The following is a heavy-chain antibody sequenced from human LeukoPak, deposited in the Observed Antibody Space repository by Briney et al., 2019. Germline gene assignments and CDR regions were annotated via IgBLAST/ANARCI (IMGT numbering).Heavy chain of an antibody. V-gene: IGHV1-8*01. CDR3: ARGREMATIVHYYYGMDV. D-gene: IGHD5-24*01. J-gene: IGHJ6*02. CDR2: MNPNSGNT. Sequence: ASVKVSCKASGYTFTSYDINWVRQATGQGLEWMGWMNPNSGNTGYAQKFQGRLTMTRNTSISTAYMELSSLRCEDTAVYYCARGREMATIVHYYYGMDVWGQGTTVTVSS. CDR1: GYTFTSYD.